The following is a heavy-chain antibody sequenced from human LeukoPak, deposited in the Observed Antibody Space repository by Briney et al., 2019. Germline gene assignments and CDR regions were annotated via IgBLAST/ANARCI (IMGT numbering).Heavy chain of an antibody. V-gene: IGHV5-51*01. D-gene: IGHD2-15*01. J-gene: IGHJ5*01. CDR1: GYYFTNYW. CDR2: VYPGDSHT. CDR3: VRTPTCSSGSCYPNWFDS. Sequence: GESLKISCKDSGYYFTNYWIGWVRQMPGKGLDWMAIVYPGDSHTKYNPSFQGQVTISADKSSSTAYLQWISLRASDTAIYYCVRTPTCSSGSCYPNWFDSWGQGTLVTVSS.